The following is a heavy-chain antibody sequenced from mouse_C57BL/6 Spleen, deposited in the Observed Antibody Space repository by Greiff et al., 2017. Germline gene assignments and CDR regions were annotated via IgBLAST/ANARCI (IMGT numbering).Heavy chain of an antibody. CDR1: GYAFSSYW. Sequence: PLQQSGAELVKPGASVKISCKASGYAFSSYWMNWVKQRPGKGLEWIGQIYPGDGDTNYNGKFKGKATLTADKSSSTAYMQLSSLTSEDSAVYFCAREEYYGSSSAWFAYWGQGTLVTVSA. J-gene: IGHJ3*01. D-gene: IGHD1-1*01. V-gene: IGHV1-80*01. CDR3: AREEYYGSSSAWFAY. CDR2: IYPGDGDT.